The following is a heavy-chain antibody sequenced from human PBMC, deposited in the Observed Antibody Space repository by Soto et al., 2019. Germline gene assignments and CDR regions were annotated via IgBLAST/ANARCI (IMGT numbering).Heavy chain of an antibody. D-gene: IGHD2-8*01. J-gene: IGHJ4*02. CDR1: GFTFDDYA. V-gene: IGHV3-9*01. CDR3: AKGPMFCTNGVCQWKYFFDY. CDR2: ISWNSGSI. Sequence: EVQLVESGGGLVQPGRSLRLSCAASGFTFDDYAVHWVRQAPGKGLEWVSGISWNSGSIGYADSVKGRFTISRDNAKNSLYLQMNSLRAEDTALYYCAKGPMFCTNGVCQWKYFFDYWGQGTLVTVSS.